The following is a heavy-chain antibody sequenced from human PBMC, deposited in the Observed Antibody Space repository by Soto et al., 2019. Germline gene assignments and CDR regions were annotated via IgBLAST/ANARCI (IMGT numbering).Heavy chain of an antibody. V-gene: IGHV3-23*01. Sequence: GGSLRLSCAASGFIFSNYAMSWVRQAPGKGLEWVSGISDTGDSAYFPDSVKGRFTTSRDNSKNTLYLQMNSLRAEDTAVYYCAKDVSYGGKRHYYFDYWGQGTLVTVSS. CDR3: AKDVSYGGKRHYYFDY. CDR1: GFIFSNYA. CDR2: ISDTGDSA. D-gene: IGHD4-17*01. J-gene: IGHJ4*02.